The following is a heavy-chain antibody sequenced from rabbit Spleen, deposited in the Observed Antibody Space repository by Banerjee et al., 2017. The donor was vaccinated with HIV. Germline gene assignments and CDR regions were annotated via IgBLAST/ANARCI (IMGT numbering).Heavy chain of an antibody. Sequence: QSLEESGGGLVKPGGTLTLTCTASGFSFSSTYHMCLVRQAPGKGLELITCMYPKSGAKWSASWAEGRFTISKTSSTTVTLQMTSLTAADTATYFCARDLTGVIGWNFGWWGPGSLVTVS. J-gene: IGHJ4*01. V-gene: IGHV1S40*01. CDR2: MYPKSGAK. CDR1: GFSFSSTYH. D-gene: IGHD1-1*01. CDR3: ARDLTGVIGWNFGW.